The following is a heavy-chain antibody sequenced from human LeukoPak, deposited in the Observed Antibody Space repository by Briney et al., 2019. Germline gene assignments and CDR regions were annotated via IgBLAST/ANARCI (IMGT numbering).Heavy chain of an antibody. V-gene: IGHV3-15*01. CDR3: ITFSMIVVVITD. Sequence: GGSLRLSCAASGFTFSNAWMSWVRQAPGKGLEWVGRIKSKTDGWTTDYAAPVKGRFTISRDDSKNTLYLQMNSLKTEDTAVYYCITFSMIVVVITDWGQGTLVTVSS. D-gene: IGHD3-22*01. J-gene: IGHJ4*02. CDR2: IKSKTDGWTT. CDR1: GFTFSNAW.